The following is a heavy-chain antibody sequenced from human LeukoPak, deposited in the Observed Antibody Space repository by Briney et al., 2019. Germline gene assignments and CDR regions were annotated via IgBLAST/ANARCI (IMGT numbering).Heavy chain of an antibody. D-gene: IGHD5-24*01. Sequence: GGSLRLSCAASGFTFSSYWMHWVRQAPGKGLVWVSRINTDGRSTSYADSVTGRFTVSRDNAKSTLYLQMNSLRVEDTAVYYCVRDVWGDRDGFFDNWGQGTLVTVSS. CDR3: VRDVWGDRDGFFDN. J-gene: IGHJ4*02. CDR2: INTDGRST. CDR1: GFTFSSYW. V-gene: IGHV3-74*01.